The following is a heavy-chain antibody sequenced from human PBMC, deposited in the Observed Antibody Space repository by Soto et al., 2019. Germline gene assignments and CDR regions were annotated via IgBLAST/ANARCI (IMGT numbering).Heavy chain of an antibody. V-gene: IGHV5-51*01. J-gene: IGHJ6*02. Sequence: GESLKISCKGSGYRFSSYWIAWARQMPGKGLEWMGIIYPGDSDTRYSPSFQGQVTMSVDKSNSTAYLHWSSLKASDTAMYYCARQGSNGAYYYYGMDVWGQGTTVTVSS. D-gene: IGHD2-8*01. CDR3: ARQGSNGAYYYYGMDV. CDR2: IYPGDSDT. CDR1: GYRFSSYW.